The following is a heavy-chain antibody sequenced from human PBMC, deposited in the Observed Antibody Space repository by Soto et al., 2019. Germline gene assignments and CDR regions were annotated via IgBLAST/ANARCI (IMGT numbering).Heavy chain of an antibody. CDR1: GFTFETYA. D-gene: IGHD2-2*01. CDR3: AKDHIVAAAPDY. J-gene: IGHJ4*02. Sequence: GGSLRLSCAASGFTFETYAMHWVRLAPGKGLEWMAVISYDENNKYYANYEKGRITIYRDNSKNTLKKKKNSLRAEDTAIYYCAKDHIVAAAPDYWGQGT. CDR2: ISYDENNK. V-gene: IGHV3-30*18.